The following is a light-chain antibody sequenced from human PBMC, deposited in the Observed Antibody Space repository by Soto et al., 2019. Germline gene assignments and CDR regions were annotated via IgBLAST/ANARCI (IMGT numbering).Light chain of an antibody. CDR1: QSISSY. J-gene: IGKJ1*01. CDR2: AAS. Sequence: DIQMTQSPSSLSASVGDRVTITCRAGQSISSYLNWYQQKPGKAPKLLIYAASSLQSGAPSRFSGSGSGTDFTLTISSLQPEDFATYYCQQRKTFGQGTKVEIK. V-gene: IGKV1-39*01. CDR3: QQRKT.